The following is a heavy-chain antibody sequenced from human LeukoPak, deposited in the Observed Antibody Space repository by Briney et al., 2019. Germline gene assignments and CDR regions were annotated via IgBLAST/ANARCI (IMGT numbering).Heavy chain of an antibody. CDR3: ARVDRSGFDY. D-gene: IGHD7-27*01. Sequence: SETLSLTCTVSGGSVSSGSYYRSWIRQPPGKGLEWIGYIYYSGSTNYNPSLKSRVTISVDTSKNQFSLKLSSVTAADTAVYYCARVDRSGFDYWGQGTLVTVSS. V-gene: IGHV4-61*01. CDR1: GGSVSSGSYY. CDR2: IYYSGST. J-gene: IGHJ4*02.